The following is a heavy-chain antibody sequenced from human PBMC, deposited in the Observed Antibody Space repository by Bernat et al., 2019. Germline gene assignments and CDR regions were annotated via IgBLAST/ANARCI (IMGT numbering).Heavy chain of an antibody. D-gene: IGHD6-19*01. V-gene: IGHV3-15*07. CDR2: IKSGAETT. J-gene: IGHJ4*02. CDR3: TANGGWYNFDY. CDR1: GFTFSSTW. Sequence: EVQLVESGGGLVKPGGSLRLSCAASGFTFSSTWMNWVRQAQGKGLEWVGCIKSGAETTEYAAPVKGRFTISRDDTTNTLYLRMNSMKTEDTAVEYCTANGGWYNFDYWGQGTLVTVSS.